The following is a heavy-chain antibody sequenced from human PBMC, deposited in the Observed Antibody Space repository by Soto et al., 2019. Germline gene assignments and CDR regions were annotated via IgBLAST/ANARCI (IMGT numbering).Heavy chain of an antibody. CDR2: IYWDDDK. CDR3: AHIPNYYQYNWFDP. D-gene: IGHD3-10*01. J-gene: IGHJ5*02. CDR1: GFSLSTSGVG. V-gene: IGHV2-5*02. Sequence: QITLKESGPTLVKPTQTLTLTCTFSGFSLSTSGVGVGWIRQPPGKALECLALIYWDDDKRYSPSLKSRLTITKDTSKIPVVLTTTNMHPVDTATYYCAHIPNYYQYNWFDPWGQGTLVTVSS.